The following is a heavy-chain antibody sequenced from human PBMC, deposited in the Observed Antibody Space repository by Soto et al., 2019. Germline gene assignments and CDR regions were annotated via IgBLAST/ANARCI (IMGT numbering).Heavy chain of an antibody. CDR2: ISSNGDST. CDR3: VKYYYDSSGYYGLNAFDI. Sequence: GGSLRLSCLASRFTFSSYAMHWVRQAPGKGLEYVSSISSNGDSTYYADSVKGRFTISRDNSKNAMYLQMSSLRAEDTAVYYCVKYYYDSSGYYGLNAFDIWGQGTMVTVSS. J-gene: IGHJ3*02. D-gene: IGHD3-22*01. V-gene: IGHV3-64D*06. CDR1: RFTFSSYA.